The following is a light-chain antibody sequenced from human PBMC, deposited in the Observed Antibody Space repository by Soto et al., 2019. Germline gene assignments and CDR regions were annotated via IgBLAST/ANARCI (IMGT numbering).Light chain of an antibody. CDR1: QSISSW. V-gene: IGKV1-5*03. Sequence: DIQMTQSPSTLSASVGDRVTITCRASQSISSWLAWYQQKPGKAPKLLIYKASSLESGVPSRFSGSGSGTEFTLTISSLQPDDFAIYNCQQYNSYPRTFGHGTKVEIK. J-gene: IGKJ1*01. CDR2: KAS. CDR3: QQYNSYPRT.